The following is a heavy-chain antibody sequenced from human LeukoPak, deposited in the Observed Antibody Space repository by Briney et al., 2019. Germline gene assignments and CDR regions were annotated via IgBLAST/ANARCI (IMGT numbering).Heavy chain of an antibody. Sequence: GGSLRLSCAASGFTFSSYAMSWVRQAPGKGLEWVSAIAGSGGSTYYADSVKGRSTISRDNSKNTLYLQLNSLRAEDTAVYYCAKLALVPYCSGGSCWVWGQGTLVTVSS. CDR3: AKLALVPYCSGGSCWV. CDR2: IAGSGGST. J-gene: IGHJ4*02. V-gene: IGHV3-23*01. CDR1: GFTFSSYA. D-gene: IGHD2-15*01.